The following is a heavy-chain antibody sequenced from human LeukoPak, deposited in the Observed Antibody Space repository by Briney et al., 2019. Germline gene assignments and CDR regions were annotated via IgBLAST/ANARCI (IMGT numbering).Heavy chain of an antibody. Sequence: ASVTVSCKASGYTFTSYAMHWVRQAPGQRLEWMGWINAGNGNTKYSQKFQGRVTITRDTSASTAYMELSSLRSEDTAVYYCARDHDVVVVAATRGNWFDPWGQGTLVTVSS. V-gene: IGHV1-3*01. CDR1: GYTFTSYA. CDR3: ARDHDVVVVAATRGNWFDP. J-gene: IGHJ5*02. D-gene: IGHD2-15*01. CDR2: INAGNGNT.